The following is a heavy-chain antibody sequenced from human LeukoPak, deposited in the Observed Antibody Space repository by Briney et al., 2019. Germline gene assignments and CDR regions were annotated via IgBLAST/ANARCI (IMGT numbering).Heavy chain of an antibody. CDR3: AGAARPWYFDY. Sequence: GGSLRLSCAASGFTFSSHSMNWVRQAPGKGLEWVSYISSSSTIYYADSVKGRFTISRDTSKNTLYLQMNSLRAEDTAVYYCAGAARPWYFDYWGQGTQVTVSS. CDR2: ISSSSTI. J-gene: IGHJ4*02. V-gene: IGHV3-48*01. D-gene: IGHD6-6*01. CDR1: GFTFSSHS.